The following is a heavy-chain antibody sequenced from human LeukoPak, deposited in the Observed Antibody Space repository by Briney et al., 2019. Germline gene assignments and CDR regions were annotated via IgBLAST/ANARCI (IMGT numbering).Heavy chain of an antibody. CDR2: SCYSGRT. V-gene: IGHV4-59*08. Sequence: SETLSLTCTVTSGFASSYYWSWIRQPPGKGLELIGYSCYSGRTYYNPSLEGRVAISVDASKHQFSLRLTSVTAADTAIYYCARQITVFGVLTPREFDYWGQGSLVTVSS. CDR3: ARQITVFGVLTPREFDY. CDR1: SGFASSYY. J-gene: IGHJ4*02. D-gene: IGHD3-3*01.